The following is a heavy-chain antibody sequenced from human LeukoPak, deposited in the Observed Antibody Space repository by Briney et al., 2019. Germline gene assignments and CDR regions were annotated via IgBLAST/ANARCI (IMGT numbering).Heavy chain of an antibody. CDR1: GYTFTGYY. V-gene: IGHV1-2*02. CDR3: ASPLAGYCSSTSCPDY. Sequence: ASVKVSCKASGYTFTGYYMHWVRQAPGQGLEWMGWINPNSGGTNYAQKFQGRVTMTRDTSISTAYMELSRLRSDDTAVYYCASPLAGYCSSTSCPDYWGQGTLATVSS. D-gene: IGHD2-2*01. J-gene: IGHJ4*02. CDR2: INPNSGGT.